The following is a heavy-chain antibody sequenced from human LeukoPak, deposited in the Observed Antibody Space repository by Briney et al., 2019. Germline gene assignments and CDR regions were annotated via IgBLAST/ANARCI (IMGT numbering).Heavy chain of an antibody. CDR2: IHNSGTT. D-gene: IGHD3-10*01. Sequence: SETLSLTCAVSGGPFSGYFWSWIRQSSGKGLEWIGEIHNSGTTNYNPSLNSRVTISEDTSKNQFYLNLSSVTAADTAVYYCARRYYYNLGSFSFDFWGQGTLVTVSS. CDR1: GGPFSGYF. V-gene: IGHV4-34*01. J-gene: IGHJ4*02. CDR3: ARRYYYNLGSFSFDF.